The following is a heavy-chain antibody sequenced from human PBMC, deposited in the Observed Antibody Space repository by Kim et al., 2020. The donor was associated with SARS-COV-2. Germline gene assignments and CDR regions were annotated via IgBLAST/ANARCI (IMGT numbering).Heavy chain of an antibody. J-gene: IGHJ5*02. Sequence: GGSLRLSCAASGFTVSSNYMSWVRQAPGKGLEWVSVIYSGGSTYYADSVKGRFTISRDNSKNTLYLQMNSLRAEDTAVYYCARDSHCSSTSCPEGYNWFDPWGQGTLVTVSS. CDR2: IYSGGST. CDR1: GFTVSSNY. V-gene: IGHV3-66*01. CDR3: ARDSHCSSTSCPEGYNWFDP. D-gene: IGHD2-2*01.